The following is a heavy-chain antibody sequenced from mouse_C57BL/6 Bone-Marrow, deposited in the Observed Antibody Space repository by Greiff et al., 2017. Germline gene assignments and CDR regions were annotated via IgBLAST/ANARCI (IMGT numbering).Heavy chain of an antibody. V-gene: IGHV14-4*01. Sequence: EVQLQQSGAELVRPGASVKLSCTASGFNIKDDYMHWVKQRPEQGLEWIGWIDPENGDTESASKFQGKATITADTSSNTAYLQLSSLTSEDTAVYYCTTGYYGSSSYYFDYWGQGTTLTVSS. CDR3: TTGYYGSSSYYFDY. D-gene: IGHD1-1*01. J-gene: IGHJ2*01. CDR2: IDPENGDT. CDR1: GFNIKDDY.